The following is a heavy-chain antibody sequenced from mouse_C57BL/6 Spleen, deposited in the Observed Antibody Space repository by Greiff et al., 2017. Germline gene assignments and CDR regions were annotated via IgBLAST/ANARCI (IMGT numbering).Heavy chain of an antibody. V-gene: IGHV1-80*01. CDR1: GYAFCSYW. J-gene: IGHJ4*01. CDR2: IYPGDGDT. D-gene: IGHD2-4*01. CDR3: ARDYYYDYTYAMDY. Sequence: SGASVTLSCQASGYAFCSYWMNWVKQRPGKGLEWIGQIYPGDGDTNYNGKFKGKATLTPDKSSSTAYMQLRILTSEDAAVYFCARDYYYDYTYAMDYWGQGTSVTVSS.